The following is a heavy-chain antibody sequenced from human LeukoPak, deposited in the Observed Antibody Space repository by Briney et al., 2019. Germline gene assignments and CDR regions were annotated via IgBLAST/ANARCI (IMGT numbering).Heavy chain of an antibody. V-gene: IGHV4-39*01. CDR3: ARQDYDVVFDY. CDR2: IYYSGST. J-gene: IGHJ4*02. CDR1: GGSISSSSYY. Sequence: SETLSLTCTVSGGSISSSSYYWGWIRQPPGKGLEWVGSIYYSGSTYYNPSLKSRVTISVDTSKNQFSLKLSSVTAADTAVYYCARQDYDVVFDYWGQGTLVTVSS. D-gene: IGHD2-2*01.